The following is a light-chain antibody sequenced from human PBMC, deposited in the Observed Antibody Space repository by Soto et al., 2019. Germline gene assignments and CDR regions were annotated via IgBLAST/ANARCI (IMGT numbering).Light chain of an antibody. CDR1: SSDVGSYNL. V-gene: IGLV2-23*03. CDR2: EGS. J-gene: IGLJ2*01. Sequence: QSALTQPASVSGSPGQSITISCTGTSSDVGSYNLVSWYQQHPDKAPKLMIYEGSKRPSGVSNRFSGSKSGNTASLTISGLQAEDEADYYCCSYAGSSTFVWIFGGGTKLTVL. CDR3: CSYAGSSTFVWI.